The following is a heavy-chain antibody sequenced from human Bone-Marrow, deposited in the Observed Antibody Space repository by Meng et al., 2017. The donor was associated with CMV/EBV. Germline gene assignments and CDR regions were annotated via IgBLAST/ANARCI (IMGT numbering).Heavy chain of an antibody. CDR3: ARAQNRGVIDPQKYYFDY. Sequence: SETLSLTCTVSGGSVSSGSYYWSWIRQPPGKGLEWIGYIYYSGSTNYNPSLKSRVTISVDTSKNQFSLKLSSVTAADTAVYYCARAQNRGVIDPQKYYFDYWGQGTLVTVSS. J-gene: IGHJ4*02. V-gene: IGHV4-61*01. CDR2: IYYSGST. CDR1: GGSVSSGSYY. D-gene: IGHD2/OR15-2a*01.